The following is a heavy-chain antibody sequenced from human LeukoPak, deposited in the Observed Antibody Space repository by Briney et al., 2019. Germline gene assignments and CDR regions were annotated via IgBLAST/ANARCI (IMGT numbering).Heavy chain of an antibody. V-gene: IGHV3-33*01. CDR3: ARDLHVGDYVGY. CDR1: GFTFISFG. Sequence: GGSLRLSCAASGFTFISFGIPWVRQAPGKGLEGVAVIWYDGSNKYYADSVKGRFTISRDNSKNTLYLQMNSLRAEDTAVYYCARDLHVGDYVGYWGQGTLVTVSS. D-gene: IGHD1-26*01. CDR2: IWYDGSNK. J-gene: IGHJ4*02.